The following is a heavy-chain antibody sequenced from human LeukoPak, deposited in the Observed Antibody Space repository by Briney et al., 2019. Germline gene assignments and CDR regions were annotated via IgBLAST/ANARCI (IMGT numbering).Heavy chain of an antibody. CDR1: GFTFSDYY. CDR2: IGSSGSTM. V-gene: IGHV3-11*01. J-gene: IGHJ6*03. D-gene: IGHD4-17*01. Sequence: GGSLRLSCAASGFTFSDYYMSWIRQAPGKGLEGVSYIGSSGSTMYYADCVKGRFTISRDNAKNSLYLQMNSLRAEDTAVYYCASMTTSYYYMDVWGKGTTVTVSS. CDR3: ASMTTSYYYMDV.